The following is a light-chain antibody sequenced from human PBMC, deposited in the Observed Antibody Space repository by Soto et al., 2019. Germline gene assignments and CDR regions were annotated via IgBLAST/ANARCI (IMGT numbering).Light chain of an antibody. CDR1: QGISSY. Sequence: DIQLTQSPSFLSASVGDRVTITCRASQGISSYLAWYQQKPGKAPKLPIYAASTLQSGVPSRFSGSGSGTEFTLTISSLQPEDFATYYCQQLNSYSFTFGQGTRLEIK. V-gene: IGKV1-9*01. CDR3: QQLNSYSFT. J-gene: IGKJ5*01. CDR2: AAS.